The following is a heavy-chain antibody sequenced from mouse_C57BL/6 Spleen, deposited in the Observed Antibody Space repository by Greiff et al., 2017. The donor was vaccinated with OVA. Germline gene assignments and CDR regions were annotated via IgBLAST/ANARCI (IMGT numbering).Heavy chain of an antibody. D-gene: IGHD2-4*01. V-gene: IGHV5-16*01. J-gene: IGHJ1*03. CDR3: ARGYDYDWYFDV. CDR1: GFTFSDYY. Sequence: DVKLVESEGGLVQPGSSMKLSCTASGFTFSDYYMAWVRQVPEKGLEWVANINYDGSSTYYLDSLKSRFIISRDNAKNILYLQMSSLKSEDTATYYCARGYDYDWYFDVWGTGTTVTVSS. CDR2: INYDGSST.